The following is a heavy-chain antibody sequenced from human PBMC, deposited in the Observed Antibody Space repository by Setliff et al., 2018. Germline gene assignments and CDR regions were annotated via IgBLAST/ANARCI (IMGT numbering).Heavy chain of an antibody. Sequence: GGLRLSCVASGFTFSRYWMSWVRQAPGKGLEWVANIKEDGSERYYVDSVKGRFAISRDNAKNSLYLQMNSLRAEDTAVYYCARDGGEYWGQGTLVTVSS. J-gene: IGHJ4*02. V-gene: IGHV3-7*01. CDR1: GFTFSRYW. CDR3: ARDGGEY. CDR2: IKEDGSER. D-gene: IGHD3-16*01.